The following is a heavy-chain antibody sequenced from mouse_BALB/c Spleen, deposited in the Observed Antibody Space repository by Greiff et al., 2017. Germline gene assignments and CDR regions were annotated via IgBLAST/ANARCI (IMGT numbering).Heavy chain of an antibody. D-gene: IGHD2-10*01. CDR2: ILPGSGST. J-gene: IGHJ2*01. Sequence: QVQLQQSGAELMKPGASVKISCKATGYTFSSYWIEWVKQRPGHGLEWIGEILPGSGSTNYNEKFKGKATFTADTSSNTAYMQLSSLTSEDSAVYYCARGGPYYGNYGYWGQGTTLTVSS. CDR1: GYTFSSYW. V-gene: IGHV1-9*01. CDR3: ARGGPYYGNYGY.